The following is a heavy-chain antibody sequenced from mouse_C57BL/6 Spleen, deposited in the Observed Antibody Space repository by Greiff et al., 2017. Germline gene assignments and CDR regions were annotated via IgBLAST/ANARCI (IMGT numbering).Heavy chain of an antibody. D-gene: IGHD1-1*01. J-gene: IGHJ3*01. CDR3: ARDVLRLPY. CDR2: ISYDGSN. V-gene: IGHV3-6*01. CDR1: GYSITSGYY. Sequence: DVKLQESGPGLVKPSQSLSLTCSVTGYSITSGYYWNWIRQFPGNKLEWMGYISYDGSNNYNPSLKNRISITRDTSKHQFFLKLNSVTTEDTATYYCARDVLRLPYWGQGSLGTVSA.